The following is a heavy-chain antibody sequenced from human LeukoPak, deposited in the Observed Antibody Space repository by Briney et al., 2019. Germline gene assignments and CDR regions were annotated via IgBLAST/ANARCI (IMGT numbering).Heavy chain of an antibody. CDR3: ARGSDSTQSGYDFPLPFDY. D-gene: IGHD5-12*01. CDR2: ISSSSYI. Sequence: GGSLRLSCAASGFTFSSYSMNWVRQAPGKGLEWVSSISSSSYIYYADSVKGRFTISRDNAKNSLYLQMNSLRAEDTAVYYCARGSDSTQSGYDFPLPFDYWGQGTLVTVSS. V-gene: IGHV3-21*01. CDR1: GFTFSSYS. J-gene: IGHJ4*02.